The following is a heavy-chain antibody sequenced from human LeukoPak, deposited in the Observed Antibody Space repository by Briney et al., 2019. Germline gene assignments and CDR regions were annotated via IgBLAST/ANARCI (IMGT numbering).Heavy chain of an antibody. CDR3: ARGHVQCGGDCSTIDY. D-gene: IGHD2-21*02. Sequence: GESLKISCKGSGYSFTSCWIGWVRQMPGKGLEWMGIIYPGDSDTRYSPSFQGQVTISADKSISTAYLQWSSLKASDTAMYYCARGHVQCGGDCSTIDYWGQGTLVTVSS. CDR1: GYSFTSCW. V-gene: IGHV5-51*01. J-gene: IGHJ4*02. CDR2: IYPGDSDT.